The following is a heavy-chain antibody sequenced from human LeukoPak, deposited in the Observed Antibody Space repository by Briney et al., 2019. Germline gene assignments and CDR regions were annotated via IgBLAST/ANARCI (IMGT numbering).Heavy chain of an antibody. CDR2: IRSKTDDGTA. D-gene: IGHD3-10*01. CDR1: GFTFSNAW. J-gene: IGHJ4*02. Sequence: GGSLRLSCAASGFTFSNAWMIWVRKPPGKGLEWVGRIRSKTDDGTADYAAPVKGRFTISRDDSKDTLYLQMNSPKTEDTAVYYCAKAIHYGSGSYRYYFDDWGQGTLVTVSS. CDR3: AKAIHYGSGSYRYYFDD. V-gene: IGHV3-15*01.